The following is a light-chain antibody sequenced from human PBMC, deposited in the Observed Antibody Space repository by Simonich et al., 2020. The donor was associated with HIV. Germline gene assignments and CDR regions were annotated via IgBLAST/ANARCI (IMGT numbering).Light chain of an antibody. CDR1: QSVSSN. CDR2: GAS. J-gene: IGKJ3*01. Sequence: EIVRTQSPATLSVSPGESATLSCRASQSVSSNLAWYQQKPGQAPRLLIYGASTRATGISARFSGSGSGTDFTLTISRLEPEDFAVYYCQQYGSSPFTFGPGTKVDIK. V-gene: IGKV3-15*01. CDR3: QQYGSSPFT.